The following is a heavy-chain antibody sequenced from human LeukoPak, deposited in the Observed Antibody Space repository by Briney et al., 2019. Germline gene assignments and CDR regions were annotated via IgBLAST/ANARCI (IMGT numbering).Heavy chain of an antibody. Sequence: GGSLRLSCVASGFTFGKYWMSWVRQAPGKGLEWVSTISGSGGSTYYADSVKGRFTISRDNSKNTLHLQMNSLRAEDTAVYYCAKSAYYDSSGFYREYYFDYWGQGTLVTVSS. CDR1: GFTFGKYW. J-gene: IGHJ4*02. CDR3: AKSAYYDSSGFYREYYFDY. D-gene: IGHD3-22*01. CDR2: ISGSGGST. V-gene: IGHV3-23*01.